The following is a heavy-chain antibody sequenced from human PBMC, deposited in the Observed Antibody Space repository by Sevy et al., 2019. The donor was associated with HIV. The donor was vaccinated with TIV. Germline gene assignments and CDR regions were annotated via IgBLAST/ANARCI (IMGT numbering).Heavy chain of an antibody. CDR1: GYTFTSYG. Sequence: ASLKVSCKASGYTFTSYGISWVRQAPGQGLEWMGWISAYNANTNYSQKLQGRVTMTTDTSTSTAYMELRGLRSDDTAVYYCARGSPGYSSSSFDYWGQGTLVTVSS. CDR3: ARGSPGYSSSSFDY. J-gene: IGHJ4*02. V-gene: IGHV1-18*01. CDR2: ISAYNANT. D-gene: IGHD6-6*01.